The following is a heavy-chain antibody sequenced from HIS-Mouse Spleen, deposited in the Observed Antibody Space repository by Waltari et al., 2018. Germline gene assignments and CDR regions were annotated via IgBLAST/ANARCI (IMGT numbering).Heavy chain of an antibody. D-gene: IGHD6-19*01. V-gene: IGHV1-2*02. Sequence: QVQLVQSGAEVKKPGASVKVSCKASGYTFTGHYIHWVRQAPGQGLEWMGWINPNSGGTNYAQKFQGRVTMTRDTSISTAYMELSRLRSDDTAVYYCARVIAVAGTEYFQHWGQGTLVTVSS. CDR3: ARVIAVAGTEYFQH. CDR2: INPNSGGT. CDR1: GYTFTGHY. J-gene: IGHJ1*01.